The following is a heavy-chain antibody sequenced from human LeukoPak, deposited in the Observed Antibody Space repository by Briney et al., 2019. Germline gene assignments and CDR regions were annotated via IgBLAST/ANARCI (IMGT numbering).Heavy chain of an antibody. D-gene: IGHD6-19*01. CDR2: TYYSGST. J-gene: IGHJ4*02. V-gene: IGHV4-59*01. Sequence: SETLSLTCTVSGGTISSYYWSWIRQPPGKGLEWIGYTYYSGSTNYNPYLKSRVTISVDTSKNQLSLKLSSVTAADTAVYYCAGVSKGYTSGWFHYWGQGTLVTVSS. CDR1: GGTISSYY. CDR3: AGVSKGYTSGWFHY.